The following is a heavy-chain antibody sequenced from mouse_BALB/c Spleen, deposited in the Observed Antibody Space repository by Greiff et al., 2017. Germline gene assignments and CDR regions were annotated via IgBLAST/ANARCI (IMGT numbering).Heavy chain of an antibody. D-gene: IGHD3-1*01. CDR2: ISYSGST. J-gene: IGHJ3*01. CDR3: ARDLGLRPAWFAY. CDR1: GYSITSDYA. Sequence: DVQLQESGPGLVKPSQSLSLTCTVTGYSITSDYAWNWIRQFPGNKLEWMGYISYSGSTSYNPSLKSRISITRDTSKNQFFLQLNSVTTEDTATYYCARDLGLRPAWFAYWGQGTLVTVSA. V-gene: IGHV3-2*02.